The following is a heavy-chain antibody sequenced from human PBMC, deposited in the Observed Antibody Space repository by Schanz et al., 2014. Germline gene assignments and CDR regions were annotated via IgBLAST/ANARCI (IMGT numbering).Heavy chain of an antibody. CDR1: GYTFTSFA. V-gene: IGHV7-4-1*02. Sequence: QVQLVQSGSELKKPGASVKVSCKASGYTFTSFAMNWVRQAPGQGLEWMGWINTNNGDPTYAQGFTGRFVFSLGTSVSTAYLQISSLKAEDTAVYYCARGGVVVVTAALNWFDPWDQGTLVTVSS. J-gene: IGHJ5*02. CDR3: ARGGVVVVTAALNWFDP. CDR2: INTNNGDP. D-gene: IGHD2-15*01.